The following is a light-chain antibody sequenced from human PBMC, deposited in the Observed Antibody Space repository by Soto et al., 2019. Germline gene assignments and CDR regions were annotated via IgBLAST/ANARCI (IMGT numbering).Light chain of an antibody. CDR1: QGINNY. CDR2: AAS. CDR3: QQYDSYPPT. Sequence: DIQMTQSPSSLSASVGDRVTITCRASQGINNYLAWFQQKPGKAPETLIYAASTLQPGAPSKFSGSGSGTDFTLTISSLQPEDFATYYCQQYDSYPPTFGPGTKVDI. V-gene: IGKV1-16*02. J-gene: IGKJ3*01.